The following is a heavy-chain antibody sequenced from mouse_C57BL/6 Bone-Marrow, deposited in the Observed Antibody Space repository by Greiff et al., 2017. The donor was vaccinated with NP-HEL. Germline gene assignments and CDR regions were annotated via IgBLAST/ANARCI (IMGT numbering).Heavy chain of an antibody. J-gene: IGHJ1*03. CDR1: GYTFTDYE. Sequence: QVQLQQSGAELVRPGASVTLSCKASGYTFTDYEMHWVKQTPVHGLEWIGAIDPETGGTAYNQKFKGKAILTADKSSSTAYMELRSLTSEDSAVYYCLYYYGSSYWYFDVWGTGTTVTVSS. D-gene: IGHD1-1*01. CDR2: IDPETGGT. CDR3: LYYYGSSYWYFDV. V-gene: IGHV1-15*01.